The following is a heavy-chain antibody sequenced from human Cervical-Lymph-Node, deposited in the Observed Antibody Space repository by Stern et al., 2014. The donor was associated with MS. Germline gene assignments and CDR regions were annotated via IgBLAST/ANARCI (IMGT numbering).Heavy chain of an antibody. J-gene: IGHJ6*02. CDR2: IKSKTDGGTT. Sequence: EVQLVESGGGLVKPGGSLRLSCAASGFTFSNAWMSWVRQAPGKGLEWVGRIKSKTDGGTTEYAEPVKGRFTISRDDSKNTLYLQMNSLKTEDTAVYYCTTDPNSSTNYYYGMDVWGQGTTVTVSS. CDR1: GFTFSNAW. D-gene: IGHD2-2*01. CDR3: TTDPNSSTNYYYGMDV. V-gene: IGHV3-15*01.